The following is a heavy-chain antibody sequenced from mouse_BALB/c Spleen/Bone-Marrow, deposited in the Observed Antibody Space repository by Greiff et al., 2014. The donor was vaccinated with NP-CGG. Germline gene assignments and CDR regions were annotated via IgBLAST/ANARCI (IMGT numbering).Heavy chain of an antibody. CDR2: ISGYYGDA. J-gene: IGHJ4*01. CDR3: ARSGKVRNAMDY. D-gene: IGHD2-14*01. Sequence: VQLQQSGAELVRPGVSVKISCKGSGYTFTDYAIHWVKQSHAKSLEWIGLISGYYGDAIYNQKFKGKATMTVDKSSSPAYMDLARLTSEDSAIYYCARSGKVRNAMDYWGQGTSVTVSS. V-gene: IGHV1S137*01. CDR1: GYTFTDYA.